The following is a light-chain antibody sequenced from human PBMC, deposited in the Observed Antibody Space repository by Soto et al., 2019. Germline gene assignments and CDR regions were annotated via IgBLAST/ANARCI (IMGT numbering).Light chain of an antibody. CDR2: GVS. Sequence: EIVMTQSPVTLSMSPGERAALSCRASQNVNNNLARYQQKPGQAPRLLIYGVSARGTGVPARFSGSGSGTEFTFTISSLQSEDFAVYYCQQYSKWPPTFGRGTRLEIK. J-gene: IGKJ5*01. CDR1: QNVNNN. V-gene: IGKV3-15*01. CDR3: QQYSKWPPT.